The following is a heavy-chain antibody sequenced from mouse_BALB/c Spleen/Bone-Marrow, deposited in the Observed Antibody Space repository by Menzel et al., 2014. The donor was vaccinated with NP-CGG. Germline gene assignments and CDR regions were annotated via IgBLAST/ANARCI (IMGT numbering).Heavy chain of an antibody. CDR3: AREADWNFDY. V-gene: IGHV1S56*01. Sequence: QVQLKQSGPELVKPGASVRISCKASGYTFTNYYIHWVKQMPGQGLEWIGWIYPGNVNSKYNEKSKGKATLTADKSSSTAYMQLSSLTSEDSAVYFCAREADWNFDYWGQGTPLTVSS. J-gene: IGHJ2*01. CDR2: IYPGNVNS. D-gene: IGHD2-13*01. CDR1: GYTFTNYY.